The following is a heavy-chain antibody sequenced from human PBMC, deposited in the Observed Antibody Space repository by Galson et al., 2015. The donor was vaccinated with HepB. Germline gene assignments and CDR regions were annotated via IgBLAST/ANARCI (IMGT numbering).Heavy chain of an antibody. D-gene: IGHD2-15*01. CDR1: GFTFSNAW. CDR3: TTVVCGGSCYENWFDP. CDR2: IKNKTDGGTT. J-gene: IGHJ5*02. Sequence: SLRLSCAASGFTFSNAWMSWVRQAPGKGLEWVGRIKNKTDGGTTDYAAPVKGRFTISRDDSKNTLYLQMNSLKTEDTAVYYCTTVVCGGSCYENWFDPWGQGTLVTVSS. V-gene: IGHV3-15*01.